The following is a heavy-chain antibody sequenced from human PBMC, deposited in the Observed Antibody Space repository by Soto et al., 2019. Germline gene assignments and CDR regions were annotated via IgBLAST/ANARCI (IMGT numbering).Heavy chain of an antibody. D-gene: IGHD2-2*02. V-gene: IGHV1-18*04. CDR2: ISAYNGNT. J-gene: IGHJ6*02. Sequence: VASVKVSCKASGYTFTSYGISWVRQAPGQGLEWMGWISAYNGNTNYAQKLQGRVTMTTDTSTSTAYMELRSLRSDDTAVYYCARDRDIVVVPAAISNYYYGMDVWGQGTTVTVS. CDR3: ARDRDIVVVPAAISNYYYGMDV. CDR1: GYTFTSYG.